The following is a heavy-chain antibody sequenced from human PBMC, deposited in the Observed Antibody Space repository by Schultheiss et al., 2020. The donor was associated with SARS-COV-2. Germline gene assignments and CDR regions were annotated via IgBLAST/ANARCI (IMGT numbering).Heavy chain of an antibody. D-gene: IGHD4-23*01. Sequence: GGSLRISCAASGFTFSSYGMHWVRQAPGKGLEWVAVIWYDGSNKYYADSVKCRFTISRDNSKNTLYLQMNSLRAEDTAVYYCARRGPDGGKGLGDYWGQGTLVTVSS. CDR1: GFTFSSYG. CDR3: ARRGPDGGKGLGDY. J-gene: IGHJ4*02. V-gene: IGHV3-33*01. CDR2: IWYDGSNK.